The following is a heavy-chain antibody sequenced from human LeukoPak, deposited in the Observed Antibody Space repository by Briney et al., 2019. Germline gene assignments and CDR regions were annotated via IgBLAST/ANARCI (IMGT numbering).Heavy chain of an antibody. CDR3: ARGRAGYYFDY. V-gene: IGHV3-74*03. Sequence: GGSLRLSCAASGFTFSNNWMHWVRQVPGKGLVWVSRINSDGSSTAYADSVQGRFTISRDNAKNTLYLQLNSLRAEDTAVYYCARGRAGYYFDYWGQGTLVTVSS. CDR1: GFTFSNNW. CDR2: INSDGSST. J-gene: IGHJ4*02.